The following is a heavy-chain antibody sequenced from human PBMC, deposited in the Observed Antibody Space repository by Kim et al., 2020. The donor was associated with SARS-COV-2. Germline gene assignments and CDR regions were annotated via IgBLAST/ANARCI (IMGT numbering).Heavy chain of an antibody. Sequence: GGSLRLSCAASGFTFSSYWMTWVRQAPGKGLEWVANIKQDGNQKYYVDSVKGRFTISRDNAKNSLYLQMNSLRAEDTAVYYCARDGDLYSSGKDAFDIWGQGKMVPVSS. V-gene: IGHV3-7*01. CDR3: ARDGDLYSSGKDAFDI. D-gene: IGHD6-19*01. J-gene: IGHJ3*02. CDR2: IKQDGNQK. CDR1: GFTFSSYW.